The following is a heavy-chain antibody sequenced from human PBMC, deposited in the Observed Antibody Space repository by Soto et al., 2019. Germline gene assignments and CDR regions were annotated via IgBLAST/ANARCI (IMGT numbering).Heavy chain of an antibody. V-gene: IGHV4-31*03. Sequence: SETLSLTCTVSGGSISSGGYYWSWIRQHPGKGLEWIGYIYYSGSTYYNPSLKSRVTISVDTSKNQFSLKLSSVTAADTAVYYCARDNPVGPGAFDIWGQGTMVTVSS. CDR2: IYYSGST. D-gene: IGHD1-26*01. J-gene: IGHJ3*02. CDR3: ARDNPVGPGAFDI. CDR1: GGSISSGGYY.